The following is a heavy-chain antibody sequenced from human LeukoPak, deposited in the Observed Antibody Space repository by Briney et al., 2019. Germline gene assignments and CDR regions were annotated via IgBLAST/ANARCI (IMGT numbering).Heavy chain of an antibody. CDR3: ARDYGDPEGYYYFDY. CDR2: IYHSGST. V-gene: IGHV4-38-2*02. CDR1: GYSISSGYY. D-gene: IGHD4-17*01. Sequence: SETLSLTCTVSGYSISSGYYWGWIRQPPGKGLEWIGSIYHSGSTYYNPSLKSRVTISVDTSKNQFSLKLSSVTAADTAVYYCARDYGDPEGYYYFDYWGQGTLVTVSS. J-gene: IGHJ4*02.